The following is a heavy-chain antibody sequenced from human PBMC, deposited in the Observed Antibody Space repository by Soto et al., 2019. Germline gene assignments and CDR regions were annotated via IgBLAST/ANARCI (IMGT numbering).Heavy chain of an antibody. J-gene: IGHJ6*02. Sequence: SVKVSCKASGGTFSSYAISWVRQAPGQGLEWMGGIIPIFGTANYAQKYQGRVTITADESTSTAYMELSSLRSEDTAEYYCASPDPLAARASQLYYYYGMDVWGRGTTVTVSS. D-gene: IGHD6-6*01. CDR2: IIPIFGTA. V-gene: IGHV1-69*13. CDR3: ASPDPLAARASQLYYYYGMDV. CDR1: GGTFSSYA.